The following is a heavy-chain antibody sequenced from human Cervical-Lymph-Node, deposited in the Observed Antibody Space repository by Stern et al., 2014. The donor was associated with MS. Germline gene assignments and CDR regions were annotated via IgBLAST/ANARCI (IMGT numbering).Heavy chain of an antibody. CDR3: ARTSTRGLDY. CDR1: GGTFSSYA. V-gene: IGHV1-69*01. Sequence: QVQLVESGTEVKKPGSSGKVSCKASGGTFSSYAINWVRQAPGQGLDWMGGIIPIFGTANYARMFQGRVTITADESTSTAYMELNSLKSEDTAVYYCARTSTRGLDYWGQGTLVTVSS. J-gene: IGHJ4*02. CDR2: IIPIFGTA. D-gene: IGHD2-15*01.